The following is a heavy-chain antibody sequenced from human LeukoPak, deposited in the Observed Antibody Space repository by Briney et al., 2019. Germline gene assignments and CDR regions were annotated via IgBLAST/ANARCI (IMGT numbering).Heavy chain of an antibody. CDR2: IKHDGSER. V-gene: IGHV3-7*01. CDR1: GFTFSSHW. Sequence: GGSLRLSCAASGFTFSSHWMTWVRQAPGKGLEWVANIKHDGSERYYGDSVKGRFTISRENARNSLYLEMNSLRAEDTAVYYCARDGTDSNDYHGYFDLWGRGTLVTVSS. D-gene: IGHD3-22*01. J-gene: IGHJ2*01. CDR3: ARDGTDSNDYHGYFDL.